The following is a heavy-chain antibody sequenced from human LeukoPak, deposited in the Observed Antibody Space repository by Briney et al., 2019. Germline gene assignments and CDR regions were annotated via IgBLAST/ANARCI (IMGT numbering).Heavy chain of an antibody. J-gene: IGHJ4*02. CDR3: ARDSSSWYWVVDY. CDR2: ISYDGSNK. V-gene: IGHV3-30*03. Sequence: GRSLRLSCAASGFTFSTYAMRWVRQAPGKGLEWVAVISYDGSNKYYADSVKGRFTISRDNSKNTLYLQMNSLRAEDTAVYYCARDSSSWYWVVDYWGQGTLVTVSS. D-gene: IGHD6-13*01. CDR1: GFTFSTYA.